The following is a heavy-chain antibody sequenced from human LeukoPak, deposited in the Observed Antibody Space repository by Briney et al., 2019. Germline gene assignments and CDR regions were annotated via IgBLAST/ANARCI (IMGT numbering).Heavy chain of an antibody. D-gene: IGHD4-17*01. CDR1: GGSISNYF. CDR2: IYSSGST. Sequence: SETLSLTCTVSGGSISNYFWNWIRQPPGKGLEWIAYIYSSGSTNYNPSLKSRVTISVDTSKNQFSLTLSSVTAADTAVYYCARRLRPSDSLFFDYWGQGTLVTVSS. J-gene: IGHJ4*02. CDR3: ARRLRPSDSLFFDY. V-gene: IGHV4-59*12.